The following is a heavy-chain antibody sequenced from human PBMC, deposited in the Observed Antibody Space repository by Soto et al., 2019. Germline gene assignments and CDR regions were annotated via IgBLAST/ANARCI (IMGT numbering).Heavy chain of an antibody. CDR3: ARSGYSSGWYHWYFDS. V-gene: IGHV1-3*01. Sequence: ASVKVSCKASGYIFTNYGIHWVRQAPGQRLEWMGWINAGNGNTKYSQKFQGRVTITRDTSASTAYMELNSLRSEDTAVYYCARSGYSSGWYHWYFDSWGLGTPDTV. D-gene: IGHD6-19*01. CDR2: INAGNGNT. CDR1: GYIFTNYG. J-gene: IGHJ2*01.